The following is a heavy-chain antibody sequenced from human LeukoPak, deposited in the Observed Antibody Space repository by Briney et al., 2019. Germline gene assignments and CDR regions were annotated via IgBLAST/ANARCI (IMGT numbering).Heavy chain of an antibody. J-gene: IGHJ4*02. CDR2: IRYDGSNK. CDR3: AKDLDRMIVVVTNFDY. V-gene: IGHV3-30*02. CDR1: GSTFSSYG. D-gene: IGHD3-22*01. Sequence: GGSLRLSCAASGSTFSSYGMHWVRQAPGKGLEWVAFIRYDGSNKYYADSVKGRFTISRDNSKNTLYLQMNSLRAEDTAVYYCAKDLDRMIVVVTNFDYWGQGTLVTVSS.